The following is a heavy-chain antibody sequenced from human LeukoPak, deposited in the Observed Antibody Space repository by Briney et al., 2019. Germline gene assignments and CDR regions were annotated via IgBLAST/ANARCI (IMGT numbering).Heavy chain of an antibody. CDR3: ARSYGSGNYSPFF. D-gene: IGHD3-10*01. V-gene: IGHV4-4*08. CDR2: ISPARNT. J-gene: IGHJ4*02. Sequence: WXGQPPGXRVEGIAYISPARNTNYTPSLQSRVTISVHTSKNQVSLKLISGTAADTAIYYCARSYGSGNYSPFFWGQGTLVTVSS.